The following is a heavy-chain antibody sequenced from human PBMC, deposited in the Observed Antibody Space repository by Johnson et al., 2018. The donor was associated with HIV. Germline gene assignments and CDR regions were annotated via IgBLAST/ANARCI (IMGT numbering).Heavy chain of an antibody. CDR2: ISYDGSNK. D-gene: IGHD1-26*01. V-gene: IGHV3-30*04. J-gene: IGHJ3*02. Sequence: QVQLVESGGGVVQPGRSLRLSCAASGFPFSTYAMHWVRQAPGKGLEWVSVISYDGSNKYYADSVKGRFTISRDNSKNTLYLQMNSLRAEDTAVYYCARAGARAFDIWGQGTMVTVSS. CDR1: GFPFSTYA. CDR3: ARAGARAFDI.